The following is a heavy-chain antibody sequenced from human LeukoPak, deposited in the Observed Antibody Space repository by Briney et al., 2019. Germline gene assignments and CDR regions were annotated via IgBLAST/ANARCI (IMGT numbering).Heavy chain of an antibody. Sequence: PSETLSLTCTVSGGSISSYYWSWIRQPPGKGLEWIGYIYYSGSTNYNPSLKSRVTISVDTSKNQSSLKLSSVTAADTAVYYCARTSKQLWLDYWGQGTLVTVSS. CDR2: IYYSGST. CDR1: GGSISSYY. J-gene: IGHJ4*02. D-gene: IGHD5-18*01. V-gene: IGHV4-59*08. CDR3: ARTSKQLWLDY.